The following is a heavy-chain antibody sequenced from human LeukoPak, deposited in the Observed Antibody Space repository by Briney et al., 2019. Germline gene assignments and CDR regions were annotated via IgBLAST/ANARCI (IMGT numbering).Heavy chain of an antibody. V-gene: IGHV3-7*01. CDR2: IKQDGSEK. D-gene: IGHD5-18*01. J-gene: IGHJ4*02. CDR3: ARASRGYSYGYPDY. Sequence: GGSLRLSCAASGFTFSSYWMSWVRQAPGKGLEWVANIKQDGSEKYYVDSVKGRFTISRDNAKNSLYLQMNSLRAEDTAVYYCARASRGYSYGYPDYWGQGTLVTVSS. CDR1: GFTFSSYW.